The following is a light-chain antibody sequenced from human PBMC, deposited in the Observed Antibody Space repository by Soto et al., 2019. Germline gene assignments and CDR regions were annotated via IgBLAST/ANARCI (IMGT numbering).Light chain of an antibody. J-gene: IGKJ2*02. CDR2: GAS. CDR3: QQYGSSPPCT. Sequence: EIVLTQSPGTLSLSPGERATLSCRASQSVSSSYLAWYQQKPGQAPRLLIYGASSRATGIPDRFSGSGSGTDSTLTISRLEPEDFAVYYCQQYGSSPPCTFGQGTKLEIK. CDR1: QSVSSSY. V-gene: IGKV3-20*01.